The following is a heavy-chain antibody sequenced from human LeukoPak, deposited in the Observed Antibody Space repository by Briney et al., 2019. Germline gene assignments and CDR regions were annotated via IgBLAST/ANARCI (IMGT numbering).Heavy chain of an antibody. J-gene: IGHJ4*02. D-gene: IGHD5-18*01. CDR1: GYSFTNYW. Sequence: GESLKISCKGSGYSFTNYWISWVRQMPGKGLEWMGIIFLGDSDTRYSPSFQGQVTISDDKSISTAYLQWSSLEASDTAIYYCARGFGYAGNYFDSWGQGTLVTVSS. CDR3: ARGFGYAGNYFDS. V-gene: IGHV5-51*01. CDR2: IFLGDSDT.